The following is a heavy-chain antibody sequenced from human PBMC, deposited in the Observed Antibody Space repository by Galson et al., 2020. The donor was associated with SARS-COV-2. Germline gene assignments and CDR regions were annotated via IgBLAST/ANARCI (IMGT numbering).Heavy chain of an antibody. Sequence: GESLKISCAASGFTFSSYGMHWVRQAPGKGLEWVAVISYDGSNKYYADSVKGRFTISRDNSKNTLYLQMNSLRAEDTAVYYCAKDLGQYYGDYGPGDYWGQGTLVTVSS. CDR1: GFTFSSYG. CDR2: ISYDGSNK. D-gene: IGHD4-17*01. CDR3: AKDLGQYYGDYGPGDY. J-gene: IGHJ4*02. V-gene: IGHV3-30*18.